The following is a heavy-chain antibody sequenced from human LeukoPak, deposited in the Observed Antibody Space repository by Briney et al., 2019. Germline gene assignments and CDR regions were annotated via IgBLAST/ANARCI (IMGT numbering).Heavy chain of an antibody. V-gene: IGHV5-10-1*01. CDR1: GYSFTSYW. J-gene: IGHJ4*01. CDR3: ATVSEYRYGPEFDY. CDR2: IDPSDSYT. D-gene: IGHD5-18*01. Sequence: GESLRISCKGSGYSFTSYWISWVRHMPGKGLEWMGRIDPSDSYTNYSPSFQGHVTMSADKSISTAYLQWSSLKASNTAMYYCATVSEYRYGPEFDYSGPGNPVTASS.